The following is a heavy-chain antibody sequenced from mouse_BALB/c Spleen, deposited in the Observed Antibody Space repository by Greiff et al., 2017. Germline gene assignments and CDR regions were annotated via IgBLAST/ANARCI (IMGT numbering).Heavy chain of an antibody. J-gene: IGHJ4*01. V-gene: IGHV1-9*01. D-gene: IGHD2-14*01. Sequence: QVQLQQSGAELMKPGASVKISCKATGYTFSSYWIEWVKQRPGHGLEWIGEILPGSGSTNYNEKFKGKATFTADTSSNTAYMQLSSLTSEDSAVYYCAIYRYDSYAMDYWGQGTSVTVSS. CDR3: AIYRYDSYAMDY. CDR1: GYTFSSYW. CDR2: ILPGSGST.